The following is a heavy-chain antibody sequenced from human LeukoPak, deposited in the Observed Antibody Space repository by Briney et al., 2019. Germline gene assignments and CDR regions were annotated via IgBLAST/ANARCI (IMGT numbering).Heavy chain of an antibody. J-gene: IGHJ4*01. CDR1: GLSFTNSC. Sequence: GGSVCLFCPAYGLSFTNSCMGSVRQEAGGGMEWQSFLSGSGITTYYADSVKGRFTISRDNSKNTLYLQMNSLRAEDTAVYYCAKGIYSSGWSYFDYWGHGTLVTVSS. V-gene: IGHV3-23*01. D-gene: IGHD6-19*01. CDR3: AKGIYSSGWSYFDY. CDR2: LSGSGITT.